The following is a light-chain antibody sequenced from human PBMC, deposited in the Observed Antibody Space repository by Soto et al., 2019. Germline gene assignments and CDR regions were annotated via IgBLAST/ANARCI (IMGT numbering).Light chain of an antibody. CDR1: SSNIGAGYD. CDR2: TNG. CDR3: QYYDSGLSGSV. J-gene: IGLJ3*02. Sequence: QLVLTQPPSVSGAPGQRVTISCTGTSSNIGAGYDVNWYQHLPGAAPKLLIDTNGNRPSGVPDRFSGSKSGTSASLAITGLQAEDEADYYCQYYDSGLSGSVFGGGTKVTVL. V-gene: IGLV1-40*01.